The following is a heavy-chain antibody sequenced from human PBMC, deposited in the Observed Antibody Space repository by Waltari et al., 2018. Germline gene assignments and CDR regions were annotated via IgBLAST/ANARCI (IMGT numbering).Heavy chain of an antibody. CDR3: ARTGGSSVGGFGFDP. J-gene: IGHJ5*02. CDR2: IIPILGIA. D-gene: IGHD3-16*01. Sequence: QVQLVQSGAEVKKPGSSVKVSCKASGGTFSSYAYSWVRQAPGQGLEWMGGIIPILGIANYAQKFQGRVTITADESTSTAYMELSSLRSEDTAVYYCARTGGSSVGGFGFDPWGQGTLVTVSS. CDR1: GGTFSSYA. V-gene: IGHV1-69*04.